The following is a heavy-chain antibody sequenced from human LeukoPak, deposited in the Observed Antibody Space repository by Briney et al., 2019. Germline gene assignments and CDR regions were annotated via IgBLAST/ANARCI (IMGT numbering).Heavy chain of an antibody. D-gene: IGHD3-3*01. Sequence: PGGSLRLSCAASGFTFSSYAMSWVRQTPGKGLEWVSGISDSGGSTYYADSVKGRFTISRDNSKNTLYLQMNSLRAKDTAVYYCARGRPTIFGVVPSEDAFDIWGQGTMVTVSS. CDR3: ARGRPTIFGVVPSEDAFDI. CDR2: ISDSGGST. J-gene: IGHJ3*02. CDR1: GFTFSSYA. V-gene: IGHV3-23*01.